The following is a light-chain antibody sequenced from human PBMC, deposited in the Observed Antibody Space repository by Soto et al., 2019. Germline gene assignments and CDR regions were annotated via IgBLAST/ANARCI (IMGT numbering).Light chain of an antibody. CDR1: QSVLYSSNNKNY. CDR3: QQYYSPSWT. V-gene: IGKV4-1*01. CDR2: WAS. Sequence: DIIMTQYPDSLAVSLGERATINCKSSQSVLYSSNNKNYLGWYQHKPGQPPKLLIHWASIRESGVPDRFSGSGSGTDFTLTISSLQAGDVAVYYSQQYYSPSWTFGQGTKVDIK. J-gene: IGKJ1*01.